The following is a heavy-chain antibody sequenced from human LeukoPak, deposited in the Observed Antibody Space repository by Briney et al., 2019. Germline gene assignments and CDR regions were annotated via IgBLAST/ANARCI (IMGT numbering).Heavy chain of an antibody. V-gene: IGHV1-2*02. Sequence: ASVKVSCKSSGYTFTGYYMHWVRQAPGRGLEWMGWINPNSGGTNYAQKFQGRVTMTRDTSISTAYMELSRLRSDDTAVYFCARDNSVGDYAWWFDPWGQGTLVTVSS. CDR3: ARDNSVGDYAWWFDP. J-gene: IGHJ5*02. CDR2: INPNSGGT. D-gene: IGHD1-26*01. CDR1: GYTFTGYY.